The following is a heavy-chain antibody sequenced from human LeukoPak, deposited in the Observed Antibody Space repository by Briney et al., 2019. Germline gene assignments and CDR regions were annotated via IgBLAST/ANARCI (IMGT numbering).Heavy chain of an antibody. CDR3: AILPIAAAGTRPAY. CDR2: ISSSSSYI. D-gene: IGHD6-13*01. J-gene: IGHJ4*02. Sequence: GSLRLSCAASGFTFSSYSLNWVCQPPGKGLGLVSSISSSSSYIDYADSVKGRFTISRDNAKTSLYLQMNSLRAEDTAVYYCAILPIAAAGTRPAYWGQGTLVTVSS. CDR1: GFTFSSYS. V-gene: IGHV3-21*01.